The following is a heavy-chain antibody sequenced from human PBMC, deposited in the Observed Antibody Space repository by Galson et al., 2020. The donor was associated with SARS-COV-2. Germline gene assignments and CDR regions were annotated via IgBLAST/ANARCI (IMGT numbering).Heavy chain of an antibody. CDR1: GFTFSDHA. Sequence: GGSLRLSCAASGFTFSDHAMHWVRQAPGKGLEWVAVISYDGTNSYHTDSVKGRFTISRDNSRNTVYLQMNSLRAEDTAVFYCATMDGGQFSGGAFDIWGQGTMVTVSS. V-gene: IGHV3-30*06. CDR2: ISYDGTNS. D-gene: IGHD3-10*01. CDR3: ATMDGGQFSGGAFDI. J-gene: IGHJ3*02.